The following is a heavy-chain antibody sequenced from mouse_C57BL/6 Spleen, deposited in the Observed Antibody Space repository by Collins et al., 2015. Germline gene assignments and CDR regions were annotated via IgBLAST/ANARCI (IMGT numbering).Heavy chain of an antibody. Sequence: QVQLQQPGAELVKPGASVEVSCKVSGYTFTRYWMHWVKQRPGQGLEWIGRIHPSDSDTNYNQKFKGKATLTVDKSSSTAYMQLSSLTSEDSAVYYCASGGTTAYYAMDYWGQGTSVTVSS. D-gene: IGHD1-2*01. CDR2: IHPSDSDT. CDR3: ASGGTTAYYAMDY. CDR1: GYTFTRYW. J-gene: IGHJ4*01. V-gene: IGHV1-74*01.